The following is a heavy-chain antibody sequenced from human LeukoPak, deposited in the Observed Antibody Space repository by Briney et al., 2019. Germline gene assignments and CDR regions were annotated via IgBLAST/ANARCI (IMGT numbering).Heavy chain of an antibody. CDR3: ARHRRDAPLILGPHYYYYGMDV. J-gene: IGHJ6*02. D-gene: IGHD3/OR15-3a*01. Sequence: SETLSLTCAVYGGSFSGYYWSWIRQPPGKGLEWIGEINHSGSTNYNPSLKSRVTISVDTSKNQFSLKLSSVTAADTAVYYCARHRRDAPLILGPHYYYYGMDVWGQGTTVTVSS. V-gene: IGHV4-34*01. CDR1: GGSFSGYY. CDR2: INHSGST.